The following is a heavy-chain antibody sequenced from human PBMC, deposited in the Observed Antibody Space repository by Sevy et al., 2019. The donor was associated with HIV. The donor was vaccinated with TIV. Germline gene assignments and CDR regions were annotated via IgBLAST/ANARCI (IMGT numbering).Heavy chain of an antibody. CDR1: GYTFTDYY. CDR3: ARGDSLVVPPATVDY. CDR2: INPHIGCT. D-gene: IGHD2-2*01. J-gene: IGHJ4*02. V-gene: IGHV1-2*02. Sequence: ASVKVSCKASGYTFTDYYIHWVRQAPGQGLEWMGWINPHIGCTNFAQKFQGRVTMTRDTSISTAYLDLSRLRSDDTAIYYCARGDSLVVPPATVDYWGQGTLVTVSS.